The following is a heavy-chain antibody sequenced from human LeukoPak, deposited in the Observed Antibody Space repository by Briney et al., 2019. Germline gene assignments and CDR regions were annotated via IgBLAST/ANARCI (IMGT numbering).Heavy chain of an antibody. CDR3: AKDLLGNRGYGPPDS. CDR2: INPSGDTT. V-gene: IGHV1-46*01. J-gene: IGHJ4*02. Sequence: ASVKVSCKASGYIFTSYHMHWVRQAPGQGLEWMGVINPSGDTTNYAQKFQGRVTTTRDTSTTTVYMELSSLRSEDTAVYYCAKDLLGNRGYGPPDSWGQGTLVTVSS. CDR1: GYIFTSYH. D-gene: IGHD5-18*01.